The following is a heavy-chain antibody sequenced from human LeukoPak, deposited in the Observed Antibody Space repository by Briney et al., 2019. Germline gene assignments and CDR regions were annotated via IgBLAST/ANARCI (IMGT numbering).Heavy chain of an antibody. Sequence: PGGSLRLSCVGSEFTFSNYWMHWVRQTPGKGLVWVSRINSNGITTYYAGSVKGRFTISRDNAKNTVYLQLNSLRADDTAVYYCAKGPPRFGYYYYMDVWGKGTTVTVSS. CDR2: INSNGITT. J-gene: IGHJ6*03. D-gene: IGHD3-10*01. CDR3: AKGPPRFGYYYYMDV. CDR1: EFTFSNYW. V-gene: IGHV3-74*01.